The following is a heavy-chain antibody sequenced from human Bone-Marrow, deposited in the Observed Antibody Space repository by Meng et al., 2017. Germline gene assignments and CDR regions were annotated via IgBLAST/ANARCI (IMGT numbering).Heavy chain of an antibody. CDR2: IIPIFGTA. Sequence: VRLVRSGAEGKKPGSSVKVSCKASGGTFSSYAISWVRQAPGQGLEWMGGIIPIFGTANYAQKFQGRVTITADESTSTAYMELSSLRSEDTAVYYCARIPFRRIQGSFWFDPWGQGTLVTSPQ. CDR3: ARIPFRRIQGSFWFDP. CDR1: GGTFSSYA. V-gene: IGHV1-69*01. D-gene: IGHD5-18*01. J-gene: IGHJ5*02.